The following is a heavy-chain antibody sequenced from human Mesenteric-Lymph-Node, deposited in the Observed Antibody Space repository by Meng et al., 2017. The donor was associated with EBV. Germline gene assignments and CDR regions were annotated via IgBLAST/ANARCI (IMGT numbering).Heavy chain of an antibody. CDR2: IFNSGST. J-gene: IGHJ5*02. V-gene: IGHV4-61*01. CDR1: GDSVSSTRCY. D-gene: IGHD2/OR15-2a*01. CDR3: ARVSGPYYSPWFDP. Sequence: VQLQESGPGLVQPPETLSLTCTVSGDSVSSTRCYWSWIRQPPGRGLEWIGYIFNSGSTNYNPSLRSRATISVDTSRNQFSLTLNSVTAADTAVYYCARVSGPYYSPWFDPWGQGSLVTVSS.